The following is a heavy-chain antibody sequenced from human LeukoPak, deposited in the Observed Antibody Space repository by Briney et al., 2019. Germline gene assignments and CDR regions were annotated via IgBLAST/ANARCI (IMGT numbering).Heavy chain of an antibody. CDR2: ISGDGAST. D-gene: IGHD5-24*01. Sequence: PGGSLRLSCAASGFMFDDHAMHWVRQVPGKGLEWVSLISGDGASTFYADSVKGRFTISRHNNNHSLSLQMNSLTTEDTAFYYCAREQFSHTSNYFDKWGQGILVTVSS. CDR1: GFMFDDHA. CDR3: AREQFSHTSNYFDK. J-gene: IGHJ4*02. V-gene: IGHV3-43*02.